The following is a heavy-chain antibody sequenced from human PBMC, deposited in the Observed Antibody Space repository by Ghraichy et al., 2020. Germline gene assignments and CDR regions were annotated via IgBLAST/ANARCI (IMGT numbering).Heavy chain of an antibody. D-gene: IGHD5/OR15-5a*01. CDR2: VSGGGGGST. V-gene: IGHV3-23*01. CDR1: GFTFSNYA. CDR3: AKSTRSLGYAIDV. J-gene: IGHJ6*02. Sequence: GGSLRLSCAASGFTFSNYAMTWVRRAPGKGLEWVSTVSGGGGGSTHYADSEKGWFTISRDNSKSTLYLQMSSRGAEDTAIYYCAKSTRSLGYAIDVWGRGTMVTVSS.